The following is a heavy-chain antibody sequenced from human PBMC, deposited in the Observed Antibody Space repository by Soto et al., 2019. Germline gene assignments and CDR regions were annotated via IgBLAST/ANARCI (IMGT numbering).Heavy chain of an antibody. CDR3: ARGQETRENWFDP. V-gene: IGHV4-4*02. J-gene: IGHJ5*02. CDR2: IYHSGST. CDR1: GGSISSSNW. D-gene: IGHD4-17*01. Sequence: QVQLQESGPGLVKPSGTLSLTCAVSGGSISSSNWWSGFRQPPGKGLEWIGEIYHSGSTNYNPSLTSRGTISVDKSKNRFSLKLSSVTAADTALYYCARGQETRENWFDPWGQGTLVTVSS.